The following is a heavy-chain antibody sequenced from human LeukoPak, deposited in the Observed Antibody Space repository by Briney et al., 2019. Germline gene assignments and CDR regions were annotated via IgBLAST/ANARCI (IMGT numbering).Heavy chain of an antibody. CDR1: GFTFSSYS. CDR2: ISSSSSTI. V-gene: IGHV3-48*02. CDR3: ARDYYCGGDCYPYYFDY. Sequence: GGSLRLSCAASGFTFSSYSMNWVRQAPGKGLEWVSYISSSSSTIYYADSVKGRFTISRDNAKNSLYLQMNSLRDEDTAAYYCARDYYCGGDCYPYYFDYWGQGTLVTVSS. J-gene: IGHJ4*02. D-gene: IGHD2-21*02.